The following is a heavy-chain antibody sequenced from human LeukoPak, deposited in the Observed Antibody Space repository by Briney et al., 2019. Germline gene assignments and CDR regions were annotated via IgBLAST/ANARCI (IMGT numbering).Heavy chain of an antibody. V-gene: IGHV3-30*02. CDR1: GFTFSYYG. D-gene: IGHD6-13*01. CDR2: MRYGGDNT. Sequence: GGSLRLSCAASGFTFSYYGMHWVRQAPGKGLEWVAFMRYGGDNTFYADSVKGRFTISRDNSKNTLYLQMNSLRAEDTAVYYCAKDRDQQLVRGWVDPWGQGTLVTVSS. J-gene: IGHJ5*02. CDR3: AKDRDQQLVRGWVDP.